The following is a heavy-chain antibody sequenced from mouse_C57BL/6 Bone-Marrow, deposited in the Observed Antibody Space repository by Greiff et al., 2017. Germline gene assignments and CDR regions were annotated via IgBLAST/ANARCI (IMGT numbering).Heavy chain of an antibody. Sequence: EVKLVESGPGLVKPSQSLSLTCSVTGYSITSGYYWNWIRQFPGNKLEWMGYISYDGSNNYNPSLKNRISITRDTSKNQFFLKLNSVTTEDTATYYWARDLGWLLPWYFDVWGTGTTVTVSS. J-gene: IGHJ1*03. D-gene: IGHD2-3*01. V-gene: IGHV3-6*01. CDR1: GYSITSGYY. CDR2: ISYDGSN. CDR3: ARDLGWLLPWYFDV.